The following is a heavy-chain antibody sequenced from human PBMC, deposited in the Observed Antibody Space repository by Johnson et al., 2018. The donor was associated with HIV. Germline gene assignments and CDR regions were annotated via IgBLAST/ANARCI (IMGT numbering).Heavy chain of an antibody. D-gene: IGHD3-16*01. CDR1: GFTFSSYG. Sequence: QVQLVESGGGVVQPGRSLRLSCAASGFTFSSYGMHWVRQAPGKGLAWVAFIRYDGSNKYYADSVKGRFTISRDNSKNTLYLQMNSLRAEDTAVYYCAKGIRERKGAGAFDIWGQGTMVTVSS. CDR3: AKGIRERKGAGAFDI. CDR2: IRYDGSNK. V-gene: IGHV3-30*02. J-gene: IGHJ3*02.